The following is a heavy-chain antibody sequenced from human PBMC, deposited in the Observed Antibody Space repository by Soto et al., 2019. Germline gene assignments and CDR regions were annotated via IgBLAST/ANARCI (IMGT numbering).Heavy chain of an antibody. CDR3: GRHPGHCGSTTCFGYYSVDV. V-gene: IGHV4-39*01. J-gene: IGHJ6*02. CDR1: GGSISSSSYS. D-gene: IGHD2-2*01. Sequence: QLQLQESGPRLVKPSETLSLTCSVSGGSISSSSYSWGWIRQPPGKGLEWIGTIYYSGSTHYNPALEGRVAISADTPNNQLSLRLSSVTSADPAVYYCGRHPGHCGSTTCFGYYSVDVWGQGTTVTVS. CDR2: IYYSGST.